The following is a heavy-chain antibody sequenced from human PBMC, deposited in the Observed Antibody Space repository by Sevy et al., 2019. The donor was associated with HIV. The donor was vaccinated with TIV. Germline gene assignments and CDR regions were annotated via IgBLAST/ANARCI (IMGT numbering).Heavy chain of an antibody. CDR1: GFTLTNEF. J-gene: IGHJ6*02. Sequence: GGCLRLSCAVSGFTLTNEFFSWVRQAPGKGLEWVAVVYSGGATYYADFVKGRFTISRDKSKNTLYLQMKSLRAEDTAVYYCARVGYCRGGTCFSGFYYGMDVWGQGTMVTVS. D-gene: IGHD2-15*01. CDR2: VYSGGAT. V-gene: IGHV3-53*01. CDR3: ARVGYCRGGTCFSGFYYGMDV.